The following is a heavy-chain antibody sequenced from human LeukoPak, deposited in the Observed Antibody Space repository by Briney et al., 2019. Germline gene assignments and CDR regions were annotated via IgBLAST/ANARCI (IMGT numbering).Heavy chain of an antibody. D-gene: IGHD1-14*01. CDR1: GYTFTGYY. Sequence: ASVKVSCKASGYTFTGYYMHWVRQAPGQGLEWMGWINPNSGGTNYARKFQGRVTMTRDTSISTAYMELSRLRSDDTAVYYCARDKPGMVDENWFDPWGQGTLVTVSS. V-gene: IGHV1-2*02. CDR3: ARDKPGMVDENWFDP. CDR2: INPNSGGT. J-gene: IGHJ5*02.